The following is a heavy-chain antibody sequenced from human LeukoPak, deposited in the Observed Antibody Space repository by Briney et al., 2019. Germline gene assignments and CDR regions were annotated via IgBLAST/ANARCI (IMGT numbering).Heavy chain of an antibody. J-gene: IGHJ4*02. Sequence: GGSLRLSCAASGFTFSSYAMSWVRQAPGRGLEWVSAISGSGGSTYYADSVKGRFTISRDNSKNTLYLQMNSLRAEDTAVYYCAKGRYSSGWYDYWGQGTLVTVSS. D-gene: IGHD6-19*01. CDR1: GFTFSSYA. CDR2: ISGSGGST. CDR3: AKGRYSSGWYDY. V-gene: IGHV3-23*01.